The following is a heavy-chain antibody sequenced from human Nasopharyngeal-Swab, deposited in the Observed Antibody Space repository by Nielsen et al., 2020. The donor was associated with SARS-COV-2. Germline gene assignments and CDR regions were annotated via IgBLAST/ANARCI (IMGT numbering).Heavy chain of an antibody. CDR3: ARSGTYYGMDV. Sequence: GESLKISCKASGYNLASYWIGWVRQMPGRGLEWMGIIYPGDSDTRYSPSFQGQVTISVDKSINTAFLHSSSLKASDIATYYCARSGTYYGMDVWGQGTTVIVSS. V-gene: IGHV5-51*01. CDR2: IYPGDSDT. D-gene: IGHD1-26*01. J-gene: IGHJ6*02. CDR1: GYNLASYW.